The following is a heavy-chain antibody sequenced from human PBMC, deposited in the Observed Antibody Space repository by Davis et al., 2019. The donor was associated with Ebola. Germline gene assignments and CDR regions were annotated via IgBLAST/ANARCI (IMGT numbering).Heavy chain of an antibody. V-gene: IGHV1-18*01. CDR3: ARDRCSSTSCYDDAFDI. J-gene: IGHJ3*02. CDR2: ISAYNGNT. D-gene: IGHD2-2*01. Sequence: ASVKVSCKASGYTFTSYGISWVRQAPGQGLEWMGWISAYNGNTNYAQKFQGRVTTTRDTSTSTVYMELCSLRSEDTAVYYCARDRCSSTSCYDDAFDIWGQGTMVTVSS. CDR1: GYTFTSYG.